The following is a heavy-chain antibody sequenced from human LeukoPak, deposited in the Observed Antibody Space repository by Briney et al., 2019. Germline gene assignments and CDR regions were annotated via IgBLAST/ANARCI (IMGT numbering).Heavy chain of an antibody. D-gene: IGHD6-13*01. V-gene: IGHV3-48*04. J-gene: IGHJ4*02. CDR1: GFTFSSYS. CDR2: ISSSSSTI. Sequence: GGSLRLSCAASGFTFSSYSMNWVRQAPGKGLEWVSYISSSSSTIYYADSVKGRFTISRDNAKNSLYLQMNSLRAEDTAVYYCAREGGVAAADAFDYWGQGTLVTVSS. CDR3: AREGGVAAADAFDY.